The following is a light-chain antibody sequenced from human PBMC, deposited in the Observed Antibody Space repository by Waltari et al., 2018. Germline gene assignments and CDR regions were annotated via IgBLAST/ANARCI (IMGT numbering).Light chain of an antibody. CDR3: QQRRNWPLT. CDR2: DAS. V-gene: IGKV3-11*01. CDR1: HSVNWY. Sequence: EIVLTQSPATLSLSPGERATLSCRASHSVNWYLAWYQQRPGQAPRLLIYDASNRATGIPARFSGSGSETDFTLTISSLQPEDSAVYYCQQRRNWPLTFGEATNVEIK. J-gene: IGKJ4*01.